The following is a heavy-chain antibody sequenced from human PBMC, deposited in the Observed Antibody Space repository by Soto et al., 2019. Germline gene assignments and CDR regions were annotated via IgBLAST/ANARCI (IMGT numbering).Heavy chain of an antibody. CDR3: ARDPRAAAAGSHNWFDP. CDR1: GYTFTSYA. CDR2: INAGNGNT. J-gene: IGHJ5*02. V-gene: IGHV1-3*01. D-gene: IGHD6-13*01. Sequence: GASVKVSCKASGYTFTSYAMHWVRQAPGQRLEWMGWINAGNGNTKYSQKFQGRVTITRDTSTSTAYMELSSLRSEDTAVYYCARDPRAAAAGSHNWFDPRGQGTPVTVSS.